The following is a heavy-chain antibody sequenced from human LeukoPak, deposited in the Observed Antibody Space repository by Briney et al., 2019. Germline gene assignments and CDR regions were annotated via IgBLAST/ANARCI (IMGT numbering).Heavy chain of an antibody. V-gene: IGHV4-59*12. CDR2: IYYSGST. Sequence: PSETLSLTCTVSGGSISTYYWSWIRQPPGKGLEWIGYIYYSGSTNYNPSLKSRVTISVDTSKNQFSLKLSSVTAADTAVYYCARGNFWSGYYNWFDPWGQGTLVTVSS. CDR1: GGSISTYY. CDR3: ARGNFWSGYYNWFDP. J-gene: IGHJ5*02. D-gene: IGHD3-3*01.